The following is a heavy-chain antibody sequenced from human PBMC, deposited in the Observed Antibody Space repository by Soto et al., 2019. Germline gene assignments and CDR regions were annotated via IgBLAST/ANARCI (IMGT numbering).Heavy chain of an antibody. CDR1: GFTLTSYA. CDR2: VSGSGGRT. CDR3: ALGGD. Sequence: EVQLLESGGGLVQPGGSLRLSCAASGFTLTSYAMTWVRQAPGKGLEWVSSVSGSGGRTYYADSVKGRFTISRDNSKNGRYLQMSRLRAGVAAEYCCALGGDWGQGTLGTVSS. J-gene: IGHJ4*02. V-gene: IGHV3-23*01. D-gene: IGHD3-16*01.